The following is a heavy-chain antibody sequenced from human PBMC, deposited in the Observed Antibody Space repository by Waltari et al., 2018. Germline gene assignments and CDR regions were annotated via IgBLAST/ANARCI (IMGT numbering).Heavy chain of an antibody. CDR2: VGGEGNNK. D-gene: IGHD3-22*01. CDR3: AKDPSYGYSFEH. CDR1: GFTFSRYG. Sequence: QVQLVESGGGVVRPGRSLRLSCVASGFTFSRYGMHWVRQAPGTGLEWVAYVGGEGNNKLHADSVKGRFTISRDNSKNTLYLQMNSLRVEDTAIYYCAKDPSYGYSFEHWGQGTPVTASS. J-gene: IGHJ4*02. V-gene: IGHV3-30*18.